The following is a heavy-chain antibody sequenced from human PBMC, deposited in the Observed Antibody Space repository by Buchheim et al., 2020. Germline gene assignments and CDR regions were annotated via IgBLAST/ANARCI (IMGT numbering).Heavy chain of an antibody. CDR1: GFTFSNYA. D-gene: IGHD2-15*01. CDR3: AKGGGKYCSGGGCYSDY. J-gene: IGHJ4*02. Sequence: EVQLLESGGGLQQPGGSLRLSCATSGFTFSNYAMNWVRQAPGKGLEWVSVITANGANTYQADSVRGRFTISREHSDNTLYPQMNSLRAEDTAIYYCAKGGGKYCSGGGCYSDYWGQGTL. V-gene: IGHV3-23*01. CDR2: ITANGANT.